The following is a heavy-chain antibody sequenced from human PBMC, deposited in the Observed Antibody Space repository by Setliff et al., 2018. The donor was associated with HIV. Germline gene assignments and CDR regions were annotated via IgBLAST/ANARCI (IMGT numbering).Heavy chain of an antibody. CDR1: GGTLSTYG. CDR2: IIPVLGIT. Sequence: SVKVSCKASGGTLSTYGISCVRQAPGQGLEWMGGIIPVLGITNYAQKFQGRFTITADKSTSTACMELSSLRSEDTAVYYCARTPYCTNGLCYRYYFDYWGQGTLVTVSS. D-gene: IGHD2-8*01. CDR3: ARTPYCTNGLCYRYYFDY. V-gene: IGHV1-69*10. J-gene: IGHJ4*02.